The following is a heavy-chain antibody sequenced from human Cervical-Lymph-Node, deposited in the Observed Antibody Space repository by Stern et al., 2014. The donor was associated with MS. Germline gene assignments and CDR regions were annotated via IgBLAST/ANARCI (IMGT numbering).Heavy chain of an antibody. Sequence: VQLVESGGGLIQPGGSLRLSCATSGFTVSSNYMSWVRQAPGKGLEWVSVIYSGGSTYYADSVKGRFTISRDNSKNTLYLQMNSLRAEDTAVYYCARDWIAAAGTYYYYYGMDVLGQGTTVTVSS. D-gene: IGHD6-13*01. CDR2: IYSGGST. CDR3: ARDWIAAAGTYYYYYGMDV. V-gene: IGHV3-53*01. CDR1: GFTVSSNY. J-gene: IGHJ6*02.